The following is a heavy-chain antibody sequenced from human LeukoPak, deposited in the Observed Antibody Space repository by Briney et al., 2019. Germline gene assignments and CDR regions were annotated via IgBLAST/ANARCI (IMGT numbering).Heavy chain of an antibody. V-gene: IGHV3-23*01. CDR1: GFSFTTYA. CDR2: INSAGTST. CDR3: AKGCASLNCGASRLFDP. Sequence: RTGGSLRLSCVASGFSFTTYAMTWVRQAPGKGLEWVSSINSAGTSTYYAASVKGRFTISRDNSKNTLYLQMNGLTVEDTALYYCAKGCASLNCGASRLFDPWGQGALVTVSS. J-gene: IGHJ5*02. D-gene: IGHD4-17*01.